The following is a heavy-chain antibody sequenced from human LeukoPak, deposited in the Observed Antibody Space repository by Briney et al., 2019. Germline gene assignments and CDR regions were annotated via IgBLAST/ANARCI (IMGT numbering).Heavy chain of an antibody. D-gene: IGHD2-2*02. V-gene: IGHV4-39*07. J-gene: IGHJ6*03. CDR1: GGSISSSSYY. CDR3: ARDLLDCSSTSCYSHYYYMDV. Sequence: SETLSLTCTVSGGSISSSSYYWGWIRQPPGKGLEWIGSIYYSGSTYYNPSLKSRVTISVDTSKNQLSLKLSSVTAADTAVYYCARDLLDCSSTSCYSHYYYMDVWGKGTTVTVSS. CDR2: IYYSGST.